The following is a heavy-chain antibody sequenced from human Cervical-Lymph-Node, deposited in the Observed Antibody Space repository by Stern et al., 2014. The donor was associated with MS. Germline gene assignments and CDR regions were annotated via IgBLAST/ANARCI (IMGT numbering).Heavy chain of an antibody. Sequence: EVQLVESGGGLVQPGRSLRLSCAASGFTFDDYAMHWVRQAPGKGLEWVSGISWKSGTIGYADSVNGRFTISRDTAKNSLYLQMNSLRAEDTALYYCAKGPVVDYGMDVWGQGTTVTVSS. CDR3: AKGPVVDYGMDV. V-gene: IGHV3-9*01. J-gene: IGHJ6*02. CDR1: GFTFDDYA. D-gene: IGHD2-2*01. CDR2: ISWKSGTI.